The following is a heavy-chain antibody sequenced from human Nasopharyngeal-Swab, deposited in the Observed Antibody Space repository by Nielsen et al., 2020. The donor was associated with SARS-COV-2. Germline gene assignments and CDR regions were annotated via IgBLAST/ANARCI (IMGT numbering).Heavy chain of an antibody. Sequence: WVRQAPGQGLEWMGGIIPIFGTANYAQKFQGRVTITADKSTSTAYMELSSLRSEDTAVYYCARAVAATESWWWRNNWFDPRGQGTLVTVSS. J-gene: IGHJ5*02. CDR3: ARAVAATESWWWRNNWFDP. CDR2: IIPIFGTA. D-gene: IGHD2-15*01. V-gene: IGHV1-69*06.